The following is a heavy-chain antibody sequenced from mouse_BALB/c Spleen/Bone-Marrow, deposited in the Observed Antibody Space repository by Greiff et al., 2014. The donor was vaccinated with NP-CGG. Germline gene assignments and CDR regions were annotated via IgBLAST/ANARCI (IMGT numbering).Heavy chain of an antibody. CDR1: GYSFTGYT. V-gene: IGHV1-26*01. CDR3: ARGPPLYYDYGFDY. CDR2: INPYNGGT. D-gene: IGHD2-4*01. J-gene: IGHJ2*01. Sequence: VQLQQPGPELVKPGASMKISCKASGYSFTGYTMNWVKQSHGKNLEWIGLINPYNGGTRYNQKFKGKATLTVDKSSSTAYMELLSLTSVDSAVYYCARGPPLYYDYGFDYWGQGTTLTVSS.